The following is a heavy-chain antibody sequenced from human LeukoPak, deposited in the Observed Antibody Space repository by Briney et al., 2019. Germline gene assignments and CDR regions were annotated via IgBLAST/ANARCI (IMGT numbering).Heavy chain of an antibody. Sequence: GGSLRLSCVASGFTFSSYSMNWVRQAPGKGLEWVSSICRSSSYIYYADSVKGRFTISRDNAKNSLYLQMNSLRAEDTAVYYCARDPGGLTGILHYYYMDVWGKGTTVTVSS. CDR3: ARDPGGLTGILHYYYMDV. V-gene: IGHV3-21*01. CDR2: ICRSSSYI. J-gene: IGHJ6*03. CDR1: GFTFSSYS. D-gene: IGHD3-9*01.